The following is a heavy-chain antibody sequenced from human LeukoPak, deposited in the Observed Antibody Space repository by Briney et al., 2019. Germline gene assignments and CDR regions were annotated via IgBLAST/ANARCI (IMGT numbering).Heavy chain of an antibody. CDR1: GFTFSSYG. D-gene: IGHD2-15*01. CDR3: AKGDIVVGGYDY. Sequence: PGRSLRLSCAASGFTFSSYGMHWVRQAPGKGLGWVGVISYDGSNKYYAGSVKGRFTISRDNSKNTLYLQMNSLRAEDTAVYYCAKGDIVVGGYDYWGQGTLVTVSS. CDR2: ISYDGSNK. V-gene: IGHV3-30*18. J-gene: IGHJ4*02.